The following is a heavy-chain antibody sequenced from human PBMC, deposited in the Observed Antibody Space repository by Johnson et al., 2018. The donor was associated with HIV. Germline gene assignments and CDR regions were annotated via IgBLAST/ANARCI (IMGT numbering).Heavy chain of an antibody. D-gene: IGHD6-6*01. Sequence: VQLVESGGGLVQPGGSRRRSGAAPGFTLSSYWMDWVRQDPGKGWVGVSRINSEGSSTSDGDTVQGRFTISRDNAQNTLYLQMNSLIAEDTAVYYCAFIEYSSLDAFDIWGQGTMVTVSS. CDR3: AFIEYSSLDAFDI. CDR1: GFTLSSYW. CDR2: INSEGSST. V-gene: IGHV3-74*01. J-gene: IGHJ3*02.